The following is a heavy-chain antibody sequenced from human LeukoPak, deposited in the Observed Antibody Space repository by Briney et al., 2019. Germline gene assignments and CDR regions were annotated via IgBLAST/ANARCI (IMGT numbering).Heavy chain of an antibody. CDR1: GFTFSSYA. CDR2: ISGSGGST. J-gene: IGHJ4*02. V-gene: IGHV3-23*01. D-gene: IGHD6-19*01. Sequence: GGSLRLSCAASGFTFSSYAMSWVRQAPGKGLEWVSAISGSGGSTYYADSVKGRFTISRDNAKNSLYLQMNSLRAEDTALYYCAKDNGQWLVLDYWGQGTLVTVSS. CDR3: AKDNGQWLVLDY.